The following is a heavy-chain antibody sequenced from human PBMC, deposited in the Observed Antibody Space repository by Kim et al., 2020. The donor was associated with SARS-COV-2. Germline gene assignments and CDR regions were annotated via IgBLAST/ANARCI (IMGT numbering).Heavy chain of an antibody. CDR3: ASGLAGTTR. D-gene: IGHD1-7*01. J-gene: IGHJ4*02. Sequence: GGSLRLSCAASGFTLSSYWMSWVRQAPGKGLEWVTNIKQDGSEKYYVDSVKGRFTISRDNAKNSLYLQMNSLRAEDTAVYYCASGLAGTTRWVQGTLVTV. V-gene: IGHV3-7*01. CDR1: GFTLSSYW. CDR2: IKQDGSEK.